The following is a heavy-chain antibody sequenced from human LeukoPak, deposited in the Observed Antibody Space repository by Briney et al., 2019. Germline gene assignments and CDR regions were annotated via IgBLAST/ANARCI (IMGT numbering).Heavy chain of an antibody. CDR1: GFSLSGHW. V-gene: IGHV3-11*01. J-gene: IGHJ4*02. D-gene: IGHD2-2*01. CDR2: ISGSGSTI. CDR3: ARDLRYCSSTSCYAHLDY. Sequence: GGSLRLSCAAYGFSLSGHWMSWVRQAPGKGLEWVSYISGSGSTIYYADSVKGRFTISKDNAKNSLYLQMNSLRAEDTAVYYCARDLRYCSSTSCYAHLDYWGQGTLVTVSS.